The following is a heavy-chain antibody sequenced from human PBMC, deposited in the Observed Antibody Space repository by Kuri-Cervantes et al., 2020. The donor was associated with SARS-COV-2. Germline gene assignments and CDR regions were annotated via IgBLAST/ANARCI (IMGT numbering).Heavy chain of an antibody. D-gene: IGHD4-23*01. Sequence: ASVKVSCKASGYTFTSYGISWVRLAPGQGLEWMGWMNPNSGNTGYAQKFQGRVTITRNTSISTAYMELSSLRSEDTAVYYCARVYGGPLDYWGQGTLVTVSS. CDR1: GYTFTSYG. CDR3: ARVYGGPLDY. V-gene: IGHV1-8*03. J-gene: IGHJ4*02. CDR2: MNPNSGNT.